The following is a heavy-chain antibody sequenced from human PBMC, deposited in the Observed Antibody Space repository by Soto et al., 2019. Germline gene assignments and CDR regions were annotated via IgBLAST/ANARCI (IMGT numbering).Heavy chain of an antibody. CDR2: IYYSGST. Sequence: SETLSLTCTVSGGSISSSSYYWGWIRQPPGKGLEWIGSIYYSGSTYYNQSLKSRVTISVDTSKNQFSLKLSSVTAADTAVYYCAPRGSSSWYSWFDPWGQGTLVTVS. CDR1: GGSISSSSYY. D-gene: IGHD6-13*01. J-gene: IGHJ5*02. V-gene: IGHV4-39*01. CDR3: APRGSSSWYSWFDP.